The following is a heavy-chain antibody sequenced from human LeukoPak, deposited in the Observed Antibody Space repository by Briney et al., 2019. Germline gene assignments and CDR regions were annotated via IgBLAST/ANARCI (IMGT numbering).Heavy chain of an antibody. Sequence: GGSLRLSCAASGFTFDDYGMSWVRQAPGKGLEWVSGINWNGGSTGYADSVKGRFTISRDNAKNSLYLQMNSLRAEDTALYYCARTSTGYSGYAPDGDYWGQGTLVTVSS. CDR3: ARTSTGYSGYAPDGDY. J-gene: IGHJ4*02. V-gene: IGHV3-20*04. CDR2: INWNGGST. D-gene: IGHD5-12*01. CDR1: GFTFDDYG.